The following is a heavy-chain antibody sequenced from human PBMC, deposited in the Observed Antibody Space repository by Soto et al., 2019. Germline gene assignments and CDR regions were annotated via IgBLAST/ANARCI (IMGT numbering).Heavy chain of an antibody. CDR1: GDSVSSNSVA. CDR2: TYYRSKWYN. Sequence: SQTLSLTCDISGDSVSSNSVAWNWIRQSPSRGLEWLGRTYYRSKWYNDYAVSVKSRIAINPDTSKNQFSLQLNFVSPEDTAVYYCARRGTGYYFDYWGQGTLVTVSS. CDR3: ARRGTGYYFDY. V-gene: IGHV6-1*01. J-gene: IGHJ4*02. D-gene: IGHD3-9*01.